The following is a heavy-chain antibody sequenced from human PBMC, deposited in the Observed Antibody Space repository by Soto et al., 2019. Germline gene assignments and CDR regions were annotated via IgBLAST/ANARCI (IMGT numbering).Heavy chain of an antibody. J-gene: IGHJ5*02. CDR3: ARDYGDYNWFDP. V-gene: IGHV4-30-4*01. D-gene: IGHD4-17*01. Sequence: QVHLQESGPGLVKPSQTLSLTCTVSGGSISSGDYYWSWIRQPPGKGLEWIGYIYYSGSTYSRGSTYYNPPLKSRVTISVDTSKNQFSLKLNSVTAADTAVYYCARDYGDYNWFDPWGQGTLVTVSS. CDR1: GGSISSGDYY. CDR2: IYYSGSTYSRGST.